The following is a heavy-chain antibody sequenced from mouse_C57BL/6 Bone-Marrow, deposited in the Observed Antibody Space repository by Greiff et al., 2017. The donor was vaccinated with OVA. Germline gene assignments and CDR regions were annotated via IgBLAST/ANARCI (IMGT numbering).Heavy chain of an antibody. J-gene: IGHJ3*01. CDR3: SSAVFAY. Sequence: QVQLQQPGAELVKPGASVKLSCKASGYTFTSYWMQWVKQRPGQGLEWIGEIDPSDSYTNYNQKFKGKATLTVDKSSSTAYMQLNSLTSEDYAVYYCSSAVFAYWGQGTLVTVSA. V-gene: IGHV1-50*01. CDR1: GYTFTSYW. CDR2: IDPSDSYT.